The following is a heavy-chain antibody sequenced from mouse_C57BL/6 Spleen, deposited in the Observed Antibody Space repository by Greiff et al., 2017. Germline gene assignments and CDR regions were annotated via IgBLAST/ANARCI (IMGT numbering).Heavy chain of an antibody. Sequence: EVKLMESGGGLVKPGGSLKLSCAASGFTFSDYGMHWVRQAPEKGLEWVAYISSGSSNIYYADTVKGRFTIYRDNAKNTLFLQMTSLRSEDTAMYYCARETVYYYAMDYWGQGTSVTVSS. CDR1: GFTFSDYG. V-gene: IGHV5-17*01. CDR3: ARETVYYYAMDY. CDR2: ISSGSSNI. D-gene: IGHD1-1*01. J-gene: IGHJ4*01.